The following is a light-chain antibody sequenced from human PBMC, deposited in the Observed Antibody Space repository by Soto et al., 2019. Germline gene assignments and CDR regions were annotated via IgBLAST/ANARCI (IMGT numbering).Light chain of an antibody. CDR3: QQLNSYPLT. J-gene: IGKJ4*01. V-gene: IGKV1-9*01. Sequence: DIQLIQSPSFLSASVGDRVTITCRASQGINSYLAWYQQKPRKAPKLLIYAASTLQSGVPPRFSGSRSGTEFTLTVSSLQPEDFATYYCQQLNSYPLTFGGGTKVEIK. CDR2: AAS. CDR1: QGINSY.